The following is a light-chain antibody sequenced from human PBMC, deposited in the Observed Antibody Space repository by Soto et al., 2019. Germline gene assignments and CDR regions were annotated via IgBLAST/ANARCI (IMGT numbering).Light chain of an antibody. J-gene: IGLJ1*01. Sequence: QSALTQPASVSGSPGQSITISCTGTSSDVGGYNYVSWYQQRPGKAPKLMIYDVSDRPSGVSNRFSGSKSGNTASLTISGLQADDEADYFCNSYTSGTTDVFGTGTKVTVL. V-gene: IGLV2-14*01. CDR3: NSYTSGTTDV. CDR1: SSDVGGYNY. CDR2: DVS.